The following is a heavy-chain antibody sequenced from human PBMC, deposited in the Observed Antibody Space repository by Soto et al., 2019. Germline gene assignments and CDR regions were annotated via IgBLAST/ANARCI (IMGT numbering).Heavy chain of an antibody. CDR3: ARGNIVVVVAATPSESVPFDY. CDR2: ISYDGSNK. CDR1: GFTFSSYA. J-gene: IGHJ4*02. Sequence: QVQLVESGGGVVQPGRSLRLSCAASGFTFSSYAMHWVRQAPGKGLEWVAVISYDGSNKYYADSVKGRFTISRDNSKNTLYLQMNSLRAEDTAVYYCARGNIVVVVAATPSESVPFDYWGQGTLVTVSS. D-gene: IGHD2-15*01. V-gene: IGHV3-30-3*01.